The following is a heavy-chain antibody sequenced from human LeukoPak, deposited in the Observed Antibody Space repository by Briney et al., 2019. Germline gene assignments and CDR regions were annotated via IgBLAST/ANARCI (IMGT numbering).Heavy chain of an antibody. J-gene: IGHJ4*02. D-gene: IGHD6-13*01. CDR1: GFTFRYG. V-gene: IGHV3-33*06. CDR3: AKQGTFTSSSSWFLDS. Sequence: GGSLRLSCAASGFTFRYGIHWVRQAPGKGLEWVGVIWYDGSEKEYAESVKGRFTISRDNSKNTVCLQMTSLRVEDTAMYYCAKQGTFTSSSSWFLDSWGQGTLVTVSS. CDR2: IWYDGSEK.